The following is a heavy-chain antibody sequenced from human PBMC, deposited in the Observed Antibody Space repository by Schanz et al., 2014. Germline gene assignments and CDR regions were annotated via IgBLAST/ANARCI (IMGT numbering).Heavy chain of an antibody. CDR1: TFTFDHYA. J-gene: IGHJ5*02. CDR3: AKAADWPVTRFDP. CDR2: INTGSNYI. V-gene: IGHV3-48*04. D-gene: IGHD3-9*01. Sequence: EVQLLESGGGLVQPGGSLRLSCSASTFTFDHYAMSWVRQAPGKGLEWISFINTGSNYINYADSVKGRFTISRDNTKNSLFLQLNSLRADDTAVYYCAKAADWPVTRFDPWGQGTLVTVSS.